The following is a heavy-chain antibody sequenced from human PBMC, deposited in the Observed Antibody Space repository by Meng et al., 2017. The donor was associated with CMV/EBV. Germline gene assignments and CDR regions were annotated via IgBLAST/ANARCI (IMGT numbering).Heavy chain of an antibody. CDR1: GGSISSSSYY. J-gene: IGHJ4*02. V-gene: IGHV4-39*07. D-gene: IGHD3-9*01. CDR2: IYYSGST. Sequence: SETLSLTCTVSGGSISSSSYYWGWFRQPPGKGLEWIGSIYYSGSTYYNPSLKSRVTISVDTSKNQFSLKLSSVTAADTAVYYCARDPPYYDILTGYLPSYYFDYWGQGTLVTVSS. CDR3: ARDPPYYDILTGYLPSYYFDY.